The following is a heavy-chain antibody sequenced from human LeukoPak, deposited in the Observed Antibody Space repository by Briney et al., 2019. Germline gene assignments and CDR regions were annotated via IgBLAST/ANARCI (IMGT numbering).Heavy chain of an antibody. D-gene: IGHD4-17*01. J-gene: IGHJ4*02. V-gene: IGHV3-7*05. CDR1: GFSFSNYW. Sequence: GGSLRLSCAASGFSFSNYWMDWVRQAPGKGLEWVANIKQDGSEKKCLDSVKGRFTISRDNAQNSLYLQMNSLRAEDTAVYYCARGFGYGDPYGFDYWGQGTLVTVSS. CDR2: IKQDGSEK. CDR3: ARGFGYGDPYGFDY.